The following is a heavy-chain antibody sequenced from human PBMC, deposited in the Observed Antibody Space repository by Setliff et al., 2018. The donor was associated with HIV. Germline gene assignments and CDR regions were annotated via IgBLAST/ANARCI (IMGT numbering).Heavy chain of an antibody. CDR1: GFNFKSGW. V-gene: IGHV3-15*01. Sequence: GGSLRLSCVVSGFNFKSGWMTWVRQAPGKGLEWVGRIKSNSDGGTSDYAAAVRDRFSFSRDDSKSILYLQMSSLEIEDTAVYFCSTGPSRVSDGIADFWGPGTLVTVSS. CDR2: IKSNSDGGTS. J-gene: IGHJ4*02. CDR3: STGPSRVSDGIADF.